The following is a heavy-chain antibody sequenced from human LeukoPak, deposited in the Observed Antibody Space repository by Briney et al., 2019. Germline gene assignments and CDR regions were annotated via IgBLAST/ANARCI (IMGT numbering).Heavy chain of an antibody. D-gene: IGHD6-13*01. CDR1: GGSISSSNW. J-gene: IGHJ4*02. CDR3: ARGKQQLVPPFDY. V-gene: IGHV4-4*02. Sequence: SETLSLTCGVSGGSISSSNWWSWVRQPPGKGLEWIGEIHPSGEINYNPSLMSRVTISLDKSKNQFSLKMTSVTAADTAIYYCARGKQQLVPPFDYWGQGALVTVSS. CDR2: IHPSGEI.